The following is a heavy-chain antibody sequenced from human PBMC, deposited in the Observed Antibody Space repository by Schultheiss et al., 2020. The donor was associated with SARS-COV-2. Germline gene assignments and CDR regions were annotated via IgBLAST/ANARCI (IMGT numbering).Heavy chain of an antibody. D-gene: IGHD1-1*01. J-gene: IGHJ6*02. CDR3: ARDGMETGNGYYYYGMDV. V-gene: IGHV4-59*01. CDR1: GGSISSYY. CDR2: IYYSGST. Sequence: SETLSLTCTVSGGSISSYYWSWIRQPPGKGLEWIGYIYYSGSTNYNPSLKSRVTISVDTSKNQFSLKLSSVTAADTAVYYCARDGMETGNGYYYYGMDVWGQGTTVNGCS.